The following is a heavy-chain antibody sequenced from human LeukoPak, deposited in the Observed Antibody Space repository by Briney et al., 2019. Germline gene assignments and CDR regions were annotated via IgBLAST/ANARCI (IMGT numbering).Heavy chain of an antibody. CDR1: GGSVSSSKW. V-gene: IGHV4-4*02. D-gene: IGHD3-3*01. J-gene: IGHJ6*02. CDR2: VYHDGGT. CDR3: ASGAASSDFWSGYSAYYYYGMDV. Sequence: SETLSLTCVVSGGSVSSSKWWSWVRQPPGKGLEWIGQVYHDGGTKYNPSLKSRVTISVDTSKNQFSLKLSSVTAADTAVYYCASGAASSDFWSGYSAYYYYGMDVWGQGTTVTVSS.